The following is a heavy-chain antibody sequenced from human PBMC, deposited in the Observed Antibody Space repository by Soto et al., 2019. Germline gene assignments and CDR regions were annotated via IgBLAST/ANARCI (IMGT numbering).Heavy chain of an antibody. CDR2: IYSGGNT. CDR3: ARQLATAYSSGWVAYFDY. V-gene: IGHV3-53*02. Sequence: EVQLVATGGGLIQPGGSLRLSCAASGFTVSGNYMSWVRQAPGKGLEWVSVIYSGGNTYYADSLKGRFTISRDNSKNTLYLQMNSLRAEDTAVYYCARQLATAYSSGWVAYFDYWGQGTLVTVSS. J-gene: IGHJ4*02. CDR1: GFTVSGNY. D-gene: IGHD6-19*01.